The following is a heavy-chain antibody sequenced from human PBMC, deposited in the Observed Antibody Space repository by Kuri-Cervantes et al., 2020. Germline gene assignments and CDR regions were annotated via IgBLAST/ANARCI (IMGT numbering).Heavy chain of an antibody. CDR1: GGSISGYY. Sequence: GSLRLSCTVSGGSISGYYWIWIRQPPGKGLEYIGYIYYSGSTNYNPSLKSRVTISVDTSKNQFSLKLSSVTAADTAVYYCARKTLYYYDSSGYRICDAFDIWGQGTMVTVSS. CDR3: ARKTLYYYDSSGYRICDAFDI. J-gene: IGHJ3*02. V-gene: IGHV4-59*08. CDR2: IYYSGST. D-gene: IGHD3-22*01.